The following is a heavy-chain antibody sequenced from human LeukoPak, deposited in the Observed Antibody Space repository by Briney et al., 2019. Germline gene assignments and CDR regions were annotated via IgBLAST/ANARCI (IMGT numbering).Heavy chain of an antibody. Sequence: PSETLSLTCTVSGGSISSHYRSWIRQPPGKGLEWIGYIYYSGSTNYNPSLKSRVTISVDTSKNQFSLKLSSVTAADTAVYYCARGYSGSYYGVDYWGQGTLVTVSS. V-gene: IGHV4-59*11. D-gene: IGHD1-26*01. CDR1: GGSISSHY. J-gene: IGHJ4*02. CDR2: IYYSGST. CDR3: ARGYSGSYYGVDY.